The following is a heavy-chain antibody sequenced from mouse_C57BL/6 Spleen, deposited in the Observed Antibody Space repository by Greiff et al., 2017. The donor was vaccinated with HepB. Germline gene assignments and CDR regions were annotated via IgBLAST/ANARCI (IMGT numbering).Heavy chain of an antibody. D-gene: IGHD1-1*01. CDR1: GYTFTDYY. J-gene: IGHJ3*01. CDR2: IYPGSGNT. V-gene: IGHV1-76*01. CDR3: ARSYYYGSSYPFAY. Sequence: VQLQQSGAELVRPGASVKLSCKASGYTFTDYYINWVKQRPGQGLEWIARIYPGSGNTYYNEKFKGKATLTAEKSSSTAYMQLSSLTSEDSAVYFCARSYYYGSSYPFAYWGQGTLVTVSA.